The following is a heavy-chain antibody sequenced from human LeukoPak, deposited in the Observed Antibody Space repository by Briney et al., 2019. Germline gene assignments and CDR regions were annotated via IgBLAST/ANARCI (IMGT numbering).Heavy chain of an antibody. J-gene: IGHJ4*02. V-gene: IGHV4-34*01. CDR1: GGSFSGYY. Sequence: SETLSLTCAVYGGSFSGYYWSWIRQPPGKGLEWIGEINHSGSTNYNPSLKSRVTISVDTSKNQFSLKLNSVTAADTAVYYCARDHSSSSEDYWGQGTLVTVSS. CDR2: INHSGST. D-gene: IGHD6-13*01. CDR3: ARDHSSSSEDY.